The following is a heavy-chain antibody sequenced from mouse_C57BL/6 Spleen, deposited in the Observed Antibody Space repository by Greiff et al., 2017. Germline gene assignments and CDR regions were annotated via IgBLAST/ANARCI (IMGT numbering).Heavy chain of an antibody. V-gene: IGHV1-59*01. Sequence: VQLQQPGAELVRPGTSVKLSCKASGYTFTSYWMHWVKQRPGQGLEWIGVIDPSDSYTNYNQKFKGKATLTVDTSSSTAYMQLSSLTSEDSAVYYGARDYYGSSYYFDYWGQGTTLTVSS. CDR2: IDPSDSYT. CDR3: ARDYYGSSYYFDY. J-gene: IGHJ2*01. CDR1: GYTFTSYW. D-gene: IGHD1-1*01.